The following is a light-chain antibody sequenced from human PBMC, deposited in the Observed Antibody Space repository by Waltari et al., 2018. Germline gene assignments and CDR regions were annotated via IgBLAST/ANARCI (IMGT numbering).Light chain of an antibody. CDR1: QCVSSN. CDR3: QQYHNWPWT. Sequence: EIVMTQSPATLSVSPGERGTLSGSASQCVSSNLACYQPKPGQAPRLLIYGASTRATGIPARFSGSGSGTEFTLTISSLQSEDFEVYYCQQYHNWPWTFGQGTKVEIK. J-gene: IGKJ1*01. V-gene: IGKV3-15*01. CDR2: GAS.